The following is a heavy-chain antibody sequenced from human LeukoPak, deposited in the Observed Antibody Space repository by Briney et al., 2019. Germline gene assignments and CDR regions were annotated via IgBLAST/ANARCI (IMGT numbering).Heavy chain of an antibody. CDR2: IYYSGST. Sequence: SETLSLTCTVSGGSISIYYWSWIRQPPGKGLEWIGHIYYSGSTNYNPSLKSRVTMSVDTSKNQFSLKLRSVTAADTAVYYCARGGEGSGWYGSYNYYYGMDVWGQGTTVTVSS. D-gene: IGHD6-19*01. J-gene: IGHJ6*02. CDR1: GGSISIYY. CDR3: ARGGEGSGWYGSYNYYYGMDV. V-gene: IGHV4-59*01.